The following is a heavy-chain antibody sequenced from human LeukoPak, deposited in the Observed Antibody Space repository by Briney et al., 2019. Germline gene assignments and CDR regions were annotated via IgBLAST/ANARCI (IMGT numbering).Heavy chain of an antibody. J-gene: IGHJ4*02. Sequence: GGSLRLSCAASGFTFSSSGMHWVRQAPGRGLEWVAIIWYDGSNKYYAESVKGRFTISRDNSKNTLYLQMNSLRAEDTAVYYCARAQNDYYFDYWGQGTLVTVSS. D-gene: IGHD2-21*02. CDR1: GFTFSSSG. CDR3: ARAQNDYYFDY. CDR2: IWYDGSNK. V-gene: IGHV3-30*02.